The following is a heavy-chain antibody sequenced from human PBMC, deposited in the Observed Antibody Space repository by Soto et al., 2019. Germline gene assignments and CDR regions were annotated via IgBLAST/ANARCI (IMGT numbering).Heavy chain of an antibody. CDR2: IYYSGST. CDR3: ARANTVTAPGYYYGMDV. J-gene: IGHJ6*02. V-gene: IGHV4-31*03. D-gene: IGHD4-4*01. Sequence: LSVTCTVSGGSISSGGYYWSWIRQHPGKGLEWIGYIYYSGSTYYNPSLKSRVTISVDTSKNQFSLKLSSVTAADTAVYYCARANTVTAPGYYYGMDVWGQGTTVTVSS. CDR1: GGSISSGGYY.